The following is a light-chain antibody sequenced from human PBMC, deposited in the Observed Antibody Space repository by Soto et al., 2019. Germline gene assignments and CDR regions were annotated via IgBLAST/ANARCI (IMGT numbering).Light chain of an antibody. J-gene: IGKJ1*01. CDR1: QSISNW. CDR3: QEYSSYSWLT. V-gene: IGKV1-5*03. CDR2: KAS. Sequence: DIQMTQSPSTLSASVGDRVTITCRASQSISNWLAWYQQKPGKAPKVLIYKASSLESGVPSRFSGSGSGTEFTLTITSLQPDDSATYLCQEYSSYSWLTFGQGTKVDIK.